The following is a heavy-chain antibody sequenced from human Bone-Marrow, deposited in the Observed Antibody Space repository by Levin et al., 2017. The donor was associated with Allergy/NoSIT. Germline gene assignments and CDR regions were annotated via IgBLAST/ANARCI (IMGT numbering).Heavy chain of an antibody. CDR1: GGSINNYY. D-gene: IGHD6-19*01. J-gene: IGHJ4*02. CDR2: IYYSGST. V-gene: IGHV4-59*01. CDR3: ARVEPGISVAAFPTIPSYYFDF. Sequence: PSETLSLTCTVSGGSINNYYWSWIRQPPGRGLEWIGYIYYSGSTNYNPSLRSRVTISLDTSKNQFSLKLSSVTAADTAVYFCARVEPGISVAAFPTIPSYYFDFWGQGTLVTVSS.